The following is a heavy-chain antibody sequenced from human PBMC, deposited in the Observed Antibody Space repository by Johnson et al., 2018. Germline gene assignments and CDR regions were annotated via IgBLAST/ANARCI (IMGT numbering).Heavy chain of an antibody. CDR3: ARAYSSGWYPGALDI. Sequence: VQLVESGGGLVQPGGSLRLSCAASGFTFSSYDMHWVRQATGKGLEWVSAIGTAGDTYYPGSVKGRFTISRENAKNSLYLQMNSLRAGDTAGYYWARAYSSGWYPGALDIWGQGTMVTGSS. D-gene: IGHD6-19*01. J-gene: IGHJ3*02. CDR1: GFTFSSYD. CDR2: IGTAGDT. V-gene: IGHV3-13*01.